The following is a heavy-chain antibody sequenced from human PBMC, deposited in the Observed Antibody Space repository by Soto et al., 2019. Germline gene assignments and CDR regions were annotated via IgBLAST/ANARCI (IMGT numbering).Heavy chain of an antibody. V-gene: IGHV3-23*01. Sequence: EVQLLESGGGLVQPGGSLRLSCAASGFTFSNYAMSWLRQPPGKGLEWVSAISGSGDRTYYADSVKGRFTISRDNSKNTLYLQMNSLRAEDSAVYYCVKERSGHRYVDSWGQGTLVTVAS. CDR2: ISGSGDRT. CDR3: VKERSGHRYVDS. D-gene: IGHD5-18*01. J-gene: IGHJ4*02. CDR1: GFTFSNYA.